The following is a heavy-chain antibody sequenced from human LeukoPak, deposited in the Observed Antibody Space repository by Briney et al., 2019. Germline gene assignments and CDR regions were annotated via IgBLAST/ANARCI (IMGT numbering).Heavy chain of an antibody. CDR3: ASETYYYGSGSYYKSVY. J-gene: IGHJ4*02. D-gene: IGHD3-10*01. Sequence: ASVKVSCKASGYTFTSYGIIWVRQAPGQGLEWMGWISAYNGNTNYAQKLQGRVTMTTDTSTSTAYMELRSLRSDDTAVYYCASETYYYGSGSYYKSVYWGQGTLVTVFS. CDR1: GYTFTSYG. CDR2: ISAYNGNT. V-gene: IGHV1-18*01.